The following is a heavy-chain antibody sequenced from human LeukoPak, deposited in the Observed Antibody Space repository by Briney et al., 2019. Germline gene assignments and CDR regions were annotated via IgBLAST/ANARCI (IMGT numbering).Heavy chain of an antibody. D-gene: IGHD3-10*01. Sequence: GGSLRLSCAAFGFTFSSYSMNWVRQAPGKGLEWVSSISSSSSYIYYADSVKGRFTISRDNAKNSLYLQMNSLRAEDTAVYYCARDAYYGSGSYSELYYYYYMDVWGKGTTVTVPS. J-gene: IGHJ6*03. V-gene: IGHV3-21*01. CDR2: ISSSSSYI. CDR1: GFTFSSYS. CDR3: ARDAYYGSGSYSELYYYYYMDV.